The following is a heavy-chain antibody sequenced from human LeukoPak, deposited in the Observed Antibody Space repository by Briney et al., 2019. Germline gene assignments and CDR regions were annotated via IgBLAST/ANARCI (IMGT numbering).Heavy chain of an antibody. D-gene: IGHD3-10*01. V-gene: IGHV4-39*01. CDR2: LYYSGNT. CDR1: GGSISSSNFY. CDR3: ARYYYGSGSYIWFDP. Sequence: SETLSLICTVSGGSISSSNFYWGWIRQPPGKGLEWIGSLYYSGNTYYNPSLKSRVTISVDTSKSQFSLKLSSVTATDTAVYYCARYYYGSGSYIWFDPWGQGTLVTVSS. J-gene: IGHJ5*02.